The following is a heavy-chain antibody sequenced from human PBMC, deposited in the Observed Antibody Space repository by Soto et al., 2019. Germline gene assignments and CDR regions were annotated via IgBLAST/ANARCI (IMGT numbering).Heavy chain of an antibody. V-gene: IGHV1-69*08. D-gene: IGHD6-19*01. CDR2: IIPILGIA. Sequence: QVQLVQSGAEVKQPGSSVKVSCKASGGTFSSYTISWVRQAPGQGLEWMGRIIPILGIANYAQKFQGRVTITADKSTSTAYMELSSLRSEDTAVYYCARDGGLSGWYFDYWGQGTLVTVSS. CDR3: ARDGGLSGWYFDY. J-gene: IGHJ4*02. CDR1: GGTFSSYT.